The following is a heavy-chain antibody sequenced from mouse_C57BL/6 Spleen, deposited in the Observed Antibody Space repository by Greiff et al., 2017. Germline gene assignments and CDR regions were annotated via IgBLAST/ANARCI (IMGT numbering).Heavy chain of an antibody. CDR1: GYSITSGYD. Sequence: EVKLQESGPGMVKPSQSLSLTCTVTGYSITSGYDWHWIRHFPGNKLEWMGYISYSGSTNYNPSLKSRISITHDTSKNHFFLKLNSVTTEDTATYYCARAQNYGYDDAMDYWGQGTSVTVSS. V-gene: IGHV3-1*01. D-gene: IGHD2-2*01. CDR2: ISYSGST. J-gene: IGHJ4*01. CDR3: ARAQNYGYDDAMDY.